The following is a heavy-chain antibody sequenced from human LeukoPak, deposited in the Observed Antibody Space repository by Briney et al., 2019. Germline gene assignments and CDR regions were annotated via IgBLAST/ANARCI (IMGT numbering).Heavy chain of an antibody. D-gene: IGHD2-2*01. CDR3: AKDYCSSTSCFERYYYYMDV. CDR2: ISGSGGST. V-gene: IGHV3-23*01. CDR1: GFTFSSYA. J-gene: IGHJ6*03. Sequence: GGSLRLSCAASGFTFSSYAMSWVRQAPGKGLEWVSAISGSGGSTYYADSVKGRFTISRDNSKNTLYLQMNSLRAEDTAVYYCAKDYCSSTSCFERYYYYMDVWGKGTTVTVSS.